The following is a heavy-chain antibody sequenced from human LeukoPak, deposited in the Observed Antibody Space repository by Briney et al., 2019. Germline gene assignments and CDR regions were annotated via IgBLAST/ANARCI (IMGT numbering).Heavy chain of an antibody. Sequence: GGSLRLSCATSGFTFSSRGMSWVRQAPDRGLEWVSSIHSEGDKTYYADSVKGRFTISRDNSKITLFLQMDSLRVEDTAIYYCAKDLRNGDAYGFLDSWGQGTLVTVSS. CDR3: AKDLRNGDAYGFLDS. CDR1: GFTFSSRG. J-gene: IGHJ4*02. V-gene: IGHV3-23*01. CDR2: IHSEGDKT. D-gene: IGHD2-21*02.